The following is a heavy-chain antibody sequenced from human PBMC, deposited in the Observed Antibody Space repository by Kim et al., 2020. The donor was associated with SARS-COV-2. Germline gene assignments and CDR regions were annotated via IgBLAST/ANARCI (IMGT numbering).Heavy chain of an antibody. Sequence: SETLSLTCTVSGYSISSGYYWGWIRQPPGKGLEWIGSIYHSGSTYYNPSLKSRVTISVETSKNQFSLKLSPVTAADTAVYYCARGLRQLYGYWGQGTLVTVSS. V-gene: IGHV4-38-2*02. CDR1: GYSISSGYY. J-gene: IGHJ4*02. D-gene: IGHD4-17*01. CDR3: ARGLRQLYGY. CDR2: IYHSGST.